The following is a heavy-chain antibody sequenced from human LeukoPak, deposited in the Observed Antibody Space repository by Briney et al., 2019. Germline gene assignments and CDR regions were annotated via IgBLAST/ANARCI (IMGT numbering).Heavy chain of an antibody. CDR3: ASRWDSSGYYYDY. Sequence: PSETLSLTCTVSGGSISSSSYYWGWIRQPPGKGLEWIGEINHSGSTNYNPSLKSRVTISVDTSKNQFSLKLSSVTAADTAVYYCASRWDSSGYYYDYWGQGTLVTVSS. CDR2: INHSGST. V-gene: IGHV4-39*07. D-gene: IGHD3-22*01. J-gene: IGHJ4*02. CDR1: GGSISSSSYY.